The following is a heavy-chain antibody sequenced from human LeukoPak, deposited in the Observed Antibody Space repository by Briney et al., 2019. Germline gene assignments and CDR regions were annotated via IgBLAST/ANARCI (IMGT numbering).Heavy chain of an antibody. CDR1: GGSISSSSYY. J-gene: IGHJ4*02. CDR2: IYYSGST. Sequence: PSETLSLTCTVSGGSISSSSYYWGWIRQPPGKGLEWIGSIYYSGSTYYNPSLKSRVTISVDTSKNQFSLKLSSVTAADTAVYYCAREGGPTGGAQDYWGQGTLVTVSS. CDR3: AREGGPTGGAQDY. V-gene: IGHV4-39*07. D-gene: IGHD1-1*01.